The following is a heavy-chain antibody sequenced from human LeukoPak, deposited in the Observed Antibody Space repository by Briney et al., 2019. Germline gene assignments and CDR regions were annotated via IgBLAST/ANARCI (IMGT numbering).Heavy chain of an antibody. CDR2: IKQDGSEK. CDR1: GFTFSSYW. V-gene: IGHV3-7*01. CDR3: AKPHQYQLPKLAPDY. Sequence: GGSLRLSCAASGFTFSSYWMSWVRQAPGKGLVWVANIKQDGSEKYYVDSVKGRFTISRDNSKNTLYLQMNSLRAEDTAVYYCAKPHQYQLPKLAPDYWGQGTLVTVSS. J-gene: IGHJ4*02. D-gene: IGHD2-2*01.